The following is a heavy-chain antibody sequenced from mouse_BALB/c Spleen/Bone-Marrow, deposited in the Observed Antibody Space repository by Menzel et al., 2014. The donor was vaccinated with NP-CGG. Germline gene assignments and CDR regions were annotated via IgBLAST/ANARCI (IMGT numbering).Heavy chain of an antibody. CDR2: ISSGGST. D-gene: IGHD2-4*01. V-gene: IGHV5-6-5*01. Sequence: LQQSGGGLVKPGGSLKLSCAASGFTFSSYAMSWVRQTPEKRLEWVASISSGGSTYYPDSVKGRFTISRDNARNILYLQMSSLRSEDTAMYYCARGGGYDYGSWFAHWGQGTLVTVSA. J-gene: IGHJ3*01. CDR3: ARGGGYDYGSWFAH. CDR1: GFTFSSYA.